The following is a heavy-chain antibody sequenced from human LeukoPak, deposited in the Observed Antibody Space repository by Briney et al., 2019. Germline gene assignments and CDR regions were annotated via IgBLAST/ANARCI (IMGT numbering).Heavy chain of an antibody. CDR2: INHSGST. D-gene: IGHD2-15*01. Sequence: PSETLSLTCAVYGGSFSGYYWSWIRHPPGKGLEWIGEINHSGSTNYNPSLKSRVTISVDTSKNQFSLKLSSVTAADTAVYYCASPAPYCSGGSCYSGSYWGQGTLVTVSS. V-gene: IGHV4-34*01. CDR3: ASPAPYCSGGSCYSGSY. CDR1: GGSFSGYY. J-gene: IGHJ4*02.